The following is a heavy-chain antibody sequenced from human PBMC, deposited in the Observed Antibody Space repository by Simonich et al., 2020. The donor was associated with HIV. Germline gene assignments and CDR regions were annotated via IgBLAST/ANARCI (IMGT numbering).Heavy chain of an antibody. CDR3: ARLTAGGLGEYFQH. J-gene: IGHJ1*01. D-gene: IGHD6-13*01. CDR1: GGSFSGYY. V-gene: IGHV4-34*01. Sequence: QVQLQQWGAGLLKPSETLSLTCAVYGGSFSGYYWSWIRQPPGKGREWIGEINNSGSTNYNPSLKRRVTISVDTSKNQFSLKLSSVTAADTAVYYCARLTAGGLGEYFQHWGQGTLVTVSS. CDR2: INNSGST.